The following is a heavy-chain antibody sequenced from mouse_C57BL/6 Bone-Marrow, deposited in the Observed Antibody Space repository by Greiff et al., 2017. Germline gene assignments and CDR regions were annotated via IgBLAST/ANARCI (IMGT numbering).Heavy chain of an antibody. CDR2: IDPENGDT. CDR1: GFNIKDDY. V-gene: IGHV14-4*01. J-gene: IGHJ3*01. D-gene: IGHD1-1*01. CDR3: TTRGDGSRSFAY. Sequence: VQLQQSGAELVRPGASVKLSCTASGFNIKDDYMHWVKQRPEQGLEWIGWIDPENGDTEYASKFQGKATITADTSSNTAYLQLRSLTSEDTAVYYCTTRGDGSRSFAYWGQGTLVTVSA.